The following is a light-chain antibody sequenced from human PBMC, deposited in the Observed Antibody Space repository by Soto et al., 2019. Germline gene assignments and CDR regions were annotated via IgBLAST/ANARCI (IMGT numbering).Light chain of an antibody. J-gene: IGKJ5*01. CDR2: GAS. CDR3: QQYGSSPRT. V-gene: IGKV3-20*01. Sequence: EIVLAQSPDTLSLSPGERATLSCRASQSVTNTFLAWYQQKPGQAPRLLISGASTRATGIPDRFSGGGSGTDFTLTITRLEPEDFAVYYCQQYGSSPRTFGRGTRLDI. CDR1: QSVTNTF.